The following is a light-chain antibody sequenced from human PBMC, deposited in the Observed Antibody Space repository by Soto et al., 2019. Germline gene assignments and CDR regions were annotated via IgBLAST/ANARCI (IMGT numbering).Light chain of an antibody. CDR2: DAS. V-gene: IGKV1-5*01. CDR1: QSISSW. CDR3: QQRSNWPHSIT. Sequence: DIQMTQSPSTLSASVGDRVTITCRAIQSISSWLAWYQQKPGKAPKLLIYDASSLESGVPSRFTGSGSETDFTLTISSLEPEDFAVYYCQQRSNWPHSITFGQGTRLEIK. J-gene: IGKJ5*01.